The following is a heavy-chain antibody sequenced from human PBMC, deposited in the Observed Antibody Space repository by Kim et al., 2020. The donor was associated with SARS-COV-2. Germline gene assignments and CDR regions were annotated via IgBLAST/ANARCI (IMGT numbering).Heavy chain of an antibody. CDR1: GGSISSYY. V-gene: IGHV4-59*01. CDR3: ARDSTTVVTRGYYYGMDV. Sequence: SETLSLTCTVSGGSISSYYWSWIRQPPGKGLEWIGYIYYSGSTNYNPSLKSRVTISVDTSKNQFSLKLSSVTAADTAVYYCARDSTTVVTRGYYYGMDVWGQGTTVTVSS. J-gene: IGHJ6*02. CDR2: IYYSGST. D-gene: IGHD4-17*01.